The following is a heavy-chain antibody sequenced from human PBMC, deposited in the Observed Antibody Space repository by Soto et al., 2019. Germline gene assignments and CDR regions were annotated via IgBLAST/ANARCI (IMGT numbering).Heavy chain of an antibody. V-gene: IGHV4-59*01. CDR3: AAHKTPTYYDILTGYSPYYYYYGMDV. CDR1: GGSISSYY. Sequence: SETLSLTCTVSGGSISSYYWSWIRQPPGKGLEWIGYIYYSGSTNYNPSLKSRVTISVDTSKNQFSLKLSSVTAADTAVYYCAAHKTPTYYDILTGYSPYYYYYGMDVWGQGTTVTVSS. CDR2: IYYSGST. D-gene: IGHD3-9*01. J-gene: IGHJ6*02.